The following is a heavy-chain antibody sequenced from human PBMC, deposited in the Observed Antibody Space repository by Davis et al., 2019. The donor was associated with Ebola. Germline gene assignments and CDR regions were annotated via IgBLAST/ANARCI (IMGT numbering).Heavy chain of an antibody. CDR2: ISSSSSTI. CDR1: GFTFSSHS. V-gene: IGHV3-48*04. J-gene: IGHJ5*02. CDR3: ARDPGRVSES. Sequence: GESLKISCAASGFTFSSHSMNWVRQAPGKGLEWVSYISSSSSTIYYADSVKGRFTISRDNAKNTLFLQMNSLRAEDTAVYYCARDPGRVSESWGQGTLVTVSS. D-gene: IGHD6-6*01.